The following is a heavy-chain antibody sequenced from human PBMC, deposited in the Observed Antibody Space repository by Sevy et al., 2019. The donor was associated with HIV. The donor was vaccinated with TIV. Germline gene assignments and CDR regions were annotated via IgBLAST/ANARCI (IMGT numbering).Heavy chain of an antibody. CDR3: ARAYCSGGRCYSLAY. Sequence: ASVKVSCKVSGYTFSTYRITWVRQAPGQGLEWMGWISPHNGDTNYAQKLQGRVTMITDTPTSTAYMELRSLRSDDTAVYYCARAYCSGGRCYSLAYWGQGTLVTVSS. D-gene: IGHD2-15*01. CDR1: GYTFSTYR. J-gene: IGHJ4*02. CDR2: ISPHNGDT. V-gene: IGHV1-18*01.